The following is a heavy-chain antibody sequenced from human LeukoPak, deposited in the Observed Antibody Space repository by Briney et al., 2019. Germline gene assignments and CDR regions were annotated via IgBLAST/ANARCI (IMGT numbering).Heavy chain of an antibody. CDR2: IIPIFGTA. CDR1: GGTFSSYA. V-gene: IGHV1-69*13. D-gene: IGHD3-22*01. Sequence: GASVKVSCKASGGTFSSYAISWARQAPGQGLEWMGGIIPIFGTANYAQKFQGRVTITADESTSTAYMELSSLRSEDTAVYYCARDTKATYYDSSGYGPGAFDIWGQGTMVTVSS. J-gene: IGHJ3*02. CDR3: ARDTKATYYDSSGYGPGAFDI.